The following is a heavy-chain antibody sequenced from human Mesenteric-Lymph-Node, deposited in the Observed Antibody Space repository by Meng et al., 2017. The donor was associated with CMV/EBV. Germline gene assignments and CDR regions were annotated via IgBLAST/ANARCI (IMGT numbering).Heavy chain of an antibody. D-gene: IGHD3-9*01. V-gene: IGHV4-34*01. Sequence: QLHQLGAGLLKPSETLSVTCAVYGGSFSGYYWNWIRQSPEKGLEWIGEINHSGSTTYNPSFTSRIIISVDTSTNQISLNMSSVTAADTAVYYCARGSSYDILTGYFDYWGQGALVTVSS. CDR1: GGSFSGYY. CDR3: ARGSSYDILTGYFDY. J-gene: IGHJ4*02. CDR2: INHSGST.